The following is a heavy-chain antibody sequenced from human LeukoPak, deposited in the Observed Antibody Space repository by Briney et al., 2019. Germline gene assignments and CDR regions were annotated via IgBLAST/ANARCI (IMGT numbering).Heavy chain of an antibody. CDR2: ISSSSSYI. CDR1: GFTFSSYS. D-gene: IGHD3-22*01. Sequence: GGSLRLPCAASGFTFSSYSMNWVRQAPGKGLEWVSSISSSSSYIYYADSVKGRFTISRDNAKNSLYLQMNSLRAEDTAVYYCARDQWHYYDSSATGFDPWGQGTLVTVSS. J-gene: IGHJ5*02. CDR3: ARDQWHYYDSSATGFDP. V-gene: IGHV3-21*01.